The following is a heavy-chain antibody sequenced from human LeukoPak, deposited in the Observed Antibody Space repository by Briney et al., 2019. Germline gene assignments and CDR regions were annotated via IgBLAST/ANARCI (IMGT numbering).Heavy chain of an antibody. Sequence: GGSLRLSCAASGFTFSSYGMHWVRQAPGKGLEWVAFIRYDGSNKYYADSVKGRFTISRDNSKNTLYLQMNSLRAEDTAVYYCAKALTSHSFGGVWGQGTLVTVSS. J-gene: IGHJ4*02. CDR3: AKALTSHSFGGV. V-gene: IGHV3-30*02. D-gene: IGHD3-16*01. CDR2: IRYDGSNK. CDR1: GFTFSSYG.